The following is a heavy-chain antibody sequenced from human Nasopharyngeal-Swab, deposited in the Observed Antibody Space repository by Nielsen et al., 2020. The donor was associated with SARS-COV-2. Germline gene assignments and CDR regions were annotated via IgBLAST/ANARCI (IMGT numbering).Heavy chain of an antibody. CDR1: GFTFSSYG. CDR2: ISGSGGST. J-gene: IGHJ4*02. D-gene: IGHD1-26*01. V-gene: IGHV3-23*01. CDR3: AKDGIVGATGGY. Sequence: GESLKISCAASGFTFSSYGMHWVRQAPGKGLEWVSAISGSGGSTYYADSVKGRFTISRDNSKNTLYLQMNSLRAEDTAVYYCAKDGIVGATGGYWGQGTLVTVSS.